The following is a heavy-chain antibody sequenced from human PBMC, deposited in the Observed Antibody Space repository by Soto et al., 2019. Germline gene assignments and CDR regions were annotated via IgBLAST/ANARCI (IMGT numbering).Heavy chain of an antibody. CDR3: ARQAYDTSGYRYFDF. Sequence: GESLKTSCQTPGFSLTSHWIGWVRQMPGKGLEWRGIIYPYDYETRYIPSFQGQVTISADKSIGTAYLQWSSLKASDTAIYFCARQAYDTSGYRYFDFWGQGTRVTSPQ. J-gene: IGHJ4*02. CDR1: GFSLTSHW. CDR2: IYPYDYET. D-gene: IGHD3-22*01. V-gene: IGHV5-51*01.